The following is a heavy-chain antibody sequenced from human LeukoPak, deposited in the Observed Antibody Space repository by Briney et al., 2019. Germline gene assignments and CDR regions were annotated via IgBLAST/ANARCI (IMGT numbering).Heavy chain of an antibody. D-gene: IGHD3-22*01. J-gene: IGHJ3*02. CDR2: IIPIFGTA. Sequence: GASVKVSCKASGGTFSSYAISWVRQAPGQGLEWMGGIIPIFGTANYAQKFQGRVTITADESTSTAYMELSRLRSDDTAVYYCARALSYYYDSSGRAFDIWGQGTMVTVSS. CDR1: GGTFSSYA. CDR3: ARALSYYYDSSGRAFDI. V-gene: IGHV1-69*13.